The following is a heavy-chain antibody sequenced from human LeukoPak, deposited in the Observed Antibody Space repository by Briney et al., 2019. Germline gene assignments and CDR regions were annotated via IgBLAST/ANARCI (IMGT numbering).Heavy chain of an antibody. CDR1: GGTFSSYA. CDR3: ARGHSSGPGEY. V-gene: IGHV1-69*05. Sequence: SVNVSCKASGGTFSSYAISWVRQAPGQGLEWMGGIIPIFGRANYAQKFQGRVTITTDESTSTAYMELSSLRSDDTAVYYCARGHSSGPGEYWGRGTLVTVSS. CDR2: IIPIFGRA. D-gene: IGHD3-22*01. J-gene: IGHJ4*02.